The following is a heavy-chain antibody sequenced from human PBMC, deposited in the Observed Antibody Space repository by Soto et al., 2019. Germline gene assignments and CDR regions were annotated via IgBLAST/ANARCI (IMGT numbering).Heavy chain of an antibody. CDR2: IWYDGSNK. CDR1: GFTFSSYG. D-gene: IGHD3-10*01. CDR3: ARDHYYGSGSCDY. Sequence: QVQLVESGGGVVQPGRSLRLSCAASGFTFSSYGMHWVRQAAGKGLEWVAVIWYDGSNKYYADSVKGRFTISRDNSKNTLYLQMNSLRAEDTAVYYCARDHYYGSGSCDYWGQGTLVTVSS. V-gene: IGHV3-33*01. J-gene: IGHJ4*02.